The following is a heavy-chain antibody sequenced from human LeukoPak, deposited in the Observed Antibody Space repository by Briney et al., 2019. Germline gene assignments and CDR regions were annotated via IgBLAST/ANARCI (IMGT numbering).Heavy chain of an antibody. Sequence: PSETLSLTCTVSGGSISSGGYYWSWIRQHPGKGLEWIGYIYYSGSTYYNPSLKSRVTISADTSKNQFSLELSSVTAADTALYYCARLSYDILTGYYHFDYWGQGTLVTVSS. J-gene: IGHJ4*02. D-gene: IGHD3-9*01. V-gene: IGHV4-39*01. CDR1: GGSISSGGYY. CDR2: IYYSGST. CDR3: ARLSYDILTGYYHFDY.